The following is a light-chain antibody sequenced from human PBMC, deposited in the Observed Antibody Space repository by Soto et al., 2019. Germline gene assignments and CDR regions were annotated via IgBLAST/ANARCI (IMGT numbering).Light chain of an antibody. V-gene: IGLV2-8*01. Sequence: QSVLTQPASVSGSPGQSITISCTGTSSDVGHNKYVSWYQQYPGKVPKLLINKVSNRPSGVPDRIFASKSGNTASLTVSGLQADDEANYYCSSFKGTNSFVFGTGTKVTVL. CDR2: KVS. CDR3: SSFKGTNSFV. CDR1: SSDVGHNKY. J-gene: IGLJ1*01.